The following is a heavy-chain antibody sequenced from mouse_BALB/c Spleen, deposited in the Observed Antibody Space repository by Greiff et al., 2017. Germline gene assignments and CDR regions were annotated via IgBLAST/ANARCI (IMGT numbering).Heavy chain of an antibody. Sequence: LVESGAELMKPGASVKISCKATGYTFSSYWIEWVKQRPGHGLEWIGEILPGSGSTNYNEKFKGKATFTADTSSNTAYMQLSSLTSEDSAVYYCARLRYDEGFDYWGQGTTLTVSS. CDR2: ILPGSGST. CDR1: GYTFSSYW. CDR3: ARLRYDEGFDY. J-gene: IGHJ2*01. D-gene: IGHD2-14*01. V-gene: IGHV1-9*01.